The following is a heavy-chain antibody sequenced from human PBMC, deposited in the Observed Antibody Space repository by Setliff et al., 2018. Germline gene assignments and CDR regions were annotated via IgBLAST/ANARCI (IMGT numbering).Heavy chain of an antibody. CDR1: GYSISSGFS. CDR2: ILFSGDT. J-gene: IGHJ6*02. CDR3: VRDRTAYSYGLDV. Sequence: SETLSLTCAVSGYSISSGFSWVWIRQSPGKGLEWIGRILFSGDTYYNPSLNSRVTISADTSKNQFALNLRSVTAADAAVYYCVRDRTAYSYGLDVWGQGTTVTVSS. V-gene: IGHV4-38-2*02. D-gene: IGHD5-18*01.